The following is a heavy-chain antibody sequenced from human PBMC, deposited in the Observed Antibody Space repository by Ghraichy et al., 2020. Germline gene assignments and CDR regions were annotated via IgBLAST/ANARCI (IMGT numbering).Heavy chain of an antibody. Sequence: SETLSLTCTVSGGSVTTYYWSWIRQPPGKGLEWIGFIYYSGTTNYNPSLKSRVTISIDTSKNQFSLKLSSVTAADTAVYYCARDFHPLDWGQGTLVTVSS. J-gene: IGHJ4*02. D-gene: IGHD3-3*02. V-gene: IGHV4-59*02. CDR2: IYYSGTT. CDR1: GGSVTTYY. CDR3: ARDFHPLD.